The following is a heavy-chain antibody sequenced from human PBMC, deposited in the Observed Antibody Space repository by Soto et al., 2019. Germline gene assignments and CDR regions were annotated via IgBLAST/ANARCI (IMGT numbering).Heavy chain of an antibody. V-gene: IGHV1-58*01. CDR1: GFTFTSSA. CDR3: AAAITMVRGDYFDY. CDR2: IVVGSGNT. D-gene: IGHD3-10*01. J-gene: IGHJ4*02. Sequence: QMQLVQSGPEVKKPGTSVKVSCKASGFTFTSSAVQWVRQARGQRLEWIGWIVVGSGNTNYAQKFQERVTITRDMSTSTDYMELSSLRSEDTAVYYCAAAITMVRGDYFDYWGQGTLVTVSS.